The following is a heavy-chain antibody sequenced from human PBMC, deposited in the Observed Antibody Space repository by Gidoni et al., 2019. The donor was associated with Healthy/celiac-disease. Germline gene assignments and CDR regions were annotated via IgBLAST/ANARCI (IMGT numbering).Heavy chain of an antibody. CDR1: GYTFTGYY. J-gene: IGHJ6*03. Sequence: QVQLVQSGAEEKKPGASVKVSCKASGYTFTGYYMHWVRQAPGQGLEGMGWINPNSGGTNYAQKFQGRVTMTRDTSISTAYMELSRLRSDDTAVYYCARGGMEPAAPFHYYYYMDVWGKGTTVTVSS. D-gene: IGHD2-2*01. CDR3: ARGGMEPAAPFHYYYYMDV. CDR2: INPNSGGT. V-gene: IGHV1-2*02.